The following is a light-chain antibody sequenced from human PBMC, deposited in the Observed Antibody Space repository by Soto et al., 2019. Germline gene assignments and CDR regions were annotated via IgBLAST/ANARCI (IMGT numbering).Light chain of an antibody. Sequence: QSVLTQPASVSGSPGQSIAISCTGSSSDVGFYNYVSWYQQHPGEVPKLIIFEVSNRPSGVSNRFSGSKSGNTASLTISGLLAEDEAAYYCSSYTTSSTRVFGTGTKLTVL. CDR2: EVS. V-gene: IGLV2-14*01. CDR3: SSYTTSSTRV. J-gene: IGLJ1*01. CDR1: SSDVGFYNY.